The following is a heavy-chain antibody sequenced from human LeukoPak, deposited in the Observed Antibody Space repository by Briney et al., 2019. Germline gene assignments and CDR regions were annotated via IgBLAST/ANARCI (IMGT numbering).Heavy chain of an antibody. D-gene: IGHD2-2*02. CDR2: FDPEDGET. CDR1: GYTLTELS. CDR3: ATGDCSSTSCYRVFDY. Sequence: ASVKVSCKVSGYTLTELSMHWVRQAPGKGLEWMGGFDPEDGETIYAQKFQGRVTMTEDTSTDTAYMELSSLRSEDTAVYYCATGDCSSTSCYRVFDYWGQGTLVTVSS. V-gene: IGHV1-24*01. J-gene: IGHJ4*02.